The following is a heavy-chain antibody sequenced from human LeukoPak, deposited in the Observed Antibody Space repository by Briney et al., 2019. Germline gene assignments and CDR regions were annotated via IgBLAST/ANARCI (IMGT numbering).Heavy chain of an antibody. Sequence: PGGSLRLSCAASGLSFRSYAMTWVRQGPGKGLEWVSAISGSGSTTYYADSVKGRFTISRDNSKDTLYLQMNSLRAEDTAIYYCAKRDGYNHGPLDFWGQGTLVTVSS. J-gene: IGHJ4*02. CDR2: ISGSGSTT. D-gene: IGHD5-24*01. CDR3: AKRDGYNHGPLDF. CDR1: GLSFRSYA. V-gene: IGHV3-23*01.